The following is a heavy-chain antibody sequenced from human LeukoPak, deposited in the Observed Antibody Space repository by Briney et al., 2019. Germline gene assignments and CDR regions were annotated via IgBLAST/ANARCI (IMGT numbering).Heavy chain of an antibody. V-gene: IGHV3-33*08. CDR3: ATTRDYGDYSSAIDY. Sequence: AGSLRLSCAASGVTFSIYGMHWVRQAPGHGKAWVAVIWYDGSNRYYADSVKGRFTISRDNSKSTLYLQMNSLRAEDTAVYYCATTRDYGDYSSAIDYWGQGTLVTVSS. CDR1: GVTFSIYG. D-gene: IGHD4-17*01. J-gene: IGHJ4*02. CDR2: IWYDGSNR.